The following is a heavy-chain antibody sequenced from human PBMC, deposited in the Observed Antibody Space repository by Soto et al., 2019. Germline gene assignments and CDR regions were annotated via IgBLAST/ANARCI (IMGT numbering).Heavy chain of an antibody. CDR2: ISGSGGST. J-gene: IGHJ4*02. CDR3: AKEHPGARGLGPIVATNAPLDY. D-gene: IGHD5-12*01. Sequence: GGSLRLSCAASGFTFSSYAMSWVRQAPGKGLEWVSAISGSGGSTYYADSVKGRFTISRDNSKNTLYLQMNSLRAEDTAVYYCAKEHPGARGLGPIVATNAPLDYWGQGTLVTVSS. CDR1: GFTFSSYA. V-gene: IGHV3-23*01.